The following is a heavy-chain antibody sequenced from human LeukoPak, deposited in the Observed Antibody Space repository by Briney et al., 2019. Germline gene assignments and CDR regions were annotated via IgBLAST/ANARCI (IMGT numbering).Heavy chain of an antibody. V-gene: IGHV1-24*01. CDR3: ATVRHYGSGSYPDY. Sequence: ASVKVSCKVSGYTLTELSMHWLRQAPGKGLEWMGGFDPEDGETIYAQKFQGRVTMTEDTSTDTAYMELSSLRSEDTAVYYCATVRHYGSGSYPDYWGQGTLVTVSS. D-gene: IGHD3-10*01. J-gene: IGHJ4*02. CDR2: FDPEDGET. CDR1: GYTLTELS.